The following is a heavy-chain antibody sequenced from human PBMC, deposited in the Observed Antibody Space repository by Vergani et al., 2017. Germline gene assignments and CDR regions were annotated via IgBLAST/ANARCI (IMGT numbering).Heavy chain of an antibody. D-gene: IGHD3-22*01. J-gene: IGHJ6*03. CDR3: ARQNYYDSSGYLDPYYYYYYMDV. Sequence: EVQLVQSGAEVKKPGESLKISCKGSGYSFTSYWIGWVRQMPGKGLEWMGIIYPGNSDTSYSPSFQGQVTISADKSINTAYLQWSSLKASDTAMYYCARQNYYDSSGYLDPYYYYYYMDVWGKGTTVTVSS. V-gene: IGHV5-51*01. CDR2: IYPGNSDT. CDR1: GYSFTSYW.